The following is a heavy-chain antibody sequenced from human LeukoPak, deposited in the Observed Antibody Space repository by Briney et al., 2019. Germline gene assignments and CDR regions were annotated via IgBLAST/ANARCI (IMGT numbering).Heavy chain of an antibody. CDR1: GFMFSSYS. CDR2: ISSISRTT. J-gene: IGHJ4*02. CDR3: AKGKYYSG. V-gene: IGHV3-48*01. Sequence: GGSLRLSCAGSGFMFSSYSITWVRQAPGKGLEWISYISSISRTTHYADSVQGRFTLSRDNGKNSLYLQMNSLRAEDTAIYYCAKGKYYSGWGQGTLVIVSS. D-gene: IGHD3-10*01.